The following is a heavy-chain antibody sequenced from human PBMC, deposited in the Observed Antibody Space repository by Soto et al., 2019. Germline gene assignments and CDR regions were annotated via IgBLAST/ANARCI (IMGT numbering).Heavy chain of an antibody. J-gene: IGHJ4*02. CDR1: GFSLSTGGVG. Sequence: QITLKESGPTLVKPTQTLTLTCTFSGFSLSTGGVGVGWIRQPPGKVLEWLALIYWDDDKRYSPSLKSRLTIPKDTSKNPAVLTMTNMDHVDTATYYCVHIVAGLADYWGQGTLVTVSS. D-gene: IGHD6-19*01. CDR2: IYWDDDK. CDR3: VHIVAGLADY. V-gene: IGHV2-5*02.